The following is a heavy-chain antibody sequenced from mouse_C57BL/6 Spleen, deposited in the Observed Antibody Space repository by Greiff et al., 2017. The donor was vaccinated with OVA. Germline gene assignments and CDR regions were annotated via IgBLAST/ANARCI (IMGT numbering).Heavy chain of an antibody. CDR3: AMGYSNYENFDY. Sequence: QVHVKQPGAELVKPGASVKLSCKASGYTFTSYWMHWVKQRPGRGLEWIGRIDPNSGGTKYNEKFKSKATLTVDKPSSTAYMQLSSLTSEDSAVYYCAMGYSNYENFDYWGQGTTLTVSS. CDR2: IDPNSGGT. D-gene: IGHD2-5*01. V-gene: IGHV1-72*01. J-gene: IGHJ2*01. CDR1: GYTFTSYW.